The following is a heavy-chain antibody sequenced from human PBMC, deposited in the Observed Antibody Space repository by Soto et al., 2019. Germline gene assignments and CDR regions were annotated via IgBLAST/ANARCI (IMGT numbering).Heavy chain of an antibody. CDR1: GGSIRDYF. D-gene: IGHD4-17*01. J-gene: IGHJ4*02. V-gene: IGHV4-59*01. Sequence: SATLSLTCTVSGGSIRDYFWTWIRQPPGKGLEWIGYIYYSGRTNYNPSLKSRVSISVDTSKNHFSLQLRSVTAADTAVYYCARVGGDDCGDSGDFDCWGQGTLVTVSS. CDR2: IYYSGRT. CDR3: ARVGGDDCGDSGDFDC.